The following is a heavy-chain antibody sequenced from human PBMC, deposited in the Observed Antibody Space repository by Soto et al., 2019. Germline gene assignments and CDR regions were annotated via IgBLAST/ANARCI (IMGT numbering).Heavy chain of an antibody. J-gene: IGHJ6*04. CDR1: GVTVTNAW. D-gene: IGHD4-4*01. Sequence: EVQVVESGGGLVKPGGSLRLSCAVSGVTVTNAWMVWVRQAPGKGLEWVGHIKAKTNGGTTDYAAPVKGRFTISRDDPKNKVYLQMNSMRAEDTAVYYCTTVRSSITITPADVWGRGASVTVSS. CDR2: IKAKTNGGTT. CDR3: TTVRSSITITPADV. V-gene: IGHV3-15*01.